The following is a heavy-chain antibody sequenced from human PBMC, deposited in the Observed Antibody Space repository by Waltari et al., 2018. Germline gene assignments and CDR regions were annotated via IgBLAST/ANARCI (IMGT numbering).Heavy chain of an antibody. D-gene: IGHD6-13*01. V-gene: IGHV4-59*11. CDR1: GGSISSHY. CDR2: IYYSGST. CDR3: ARDGESSSWFIGYGMDV. J-gene: IGHJ6*02. Sequence: QVQLQESGPGLVKPSETLSLTCTVSGGSISSHYWSWIRQPPGKGLEWIGYIYYSGSTNYNPSLKSRVTISVDTSKNQFSLKLSSVTAADTAVYYCARDGESSSWFIGYGMDVWGQGTTVTVSS.